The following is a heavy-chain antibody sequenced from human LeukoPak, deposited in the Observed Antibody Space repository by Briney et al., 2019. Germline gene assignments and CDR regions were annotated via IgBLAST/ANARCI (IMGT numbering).Heavy chain of an antibody. V-gene: IGHV4-39*01. D-gene: IGHD3-9*01. J-gene: IGHJ4*02. CDR1: GGSISSSSYY. CDR2: IYYSGST. Sequence: SETLSLTCTVSGGSISSSSYYWGWIRQPPGKGLEWIGSIYYSGSTYYNPSLKSRVTISVDTSKNQFSLKLSSVTAADTAVYYCHSLTGYYSPGHYWGQGTLVTVSS. CDR3: HSLTGYYSPGHY.